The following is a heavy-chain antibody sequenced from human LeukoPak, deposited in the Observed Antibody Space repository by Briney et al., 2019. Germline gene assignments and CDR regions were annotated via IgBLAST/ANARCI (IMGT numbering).Heavy chain of an antibody. D-gene: IGHD6-6*01. V-gene: IGHV1-46*01. CDR1: GYSFTSYY. J-gene: IGHJ4*02. Sequence: ASVKVSCKAFGYSFTSYYMHWLRQAPGQGLEWMGRINPSGGYTSYAQRFQGRVTMTRDTSTSTVYMQLYDLTSEDTALYFCARVSSSSNTDGVDYWGQGTLVTVSS. CDR2: INPSGGYT. CDR3: ARVSSSSNTDGVDY.